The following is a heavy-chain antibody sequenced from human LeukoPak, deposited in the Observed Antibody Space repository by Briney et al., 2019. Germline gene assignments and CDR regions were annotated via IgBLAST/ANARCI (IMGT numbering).Heavy chain of an antibody. CDR1: GFPFRSYA. CDR2: ISGSGGST. CDR3: AKDHTNFVY. J-gene: IGHJ4*02. D-gene: IGHD1-1*01. V-gene: IGHV3-23*01. Sequence: GGPLKLSCAASGFPFRSYAMSWVRKAPGKGLEWVSAISGSGGSTYYADSVKGRFTISRDNSKNTLYLQMNSLRAEDTAVYYCAKDHTNFVYWGQGTLVTVSS.